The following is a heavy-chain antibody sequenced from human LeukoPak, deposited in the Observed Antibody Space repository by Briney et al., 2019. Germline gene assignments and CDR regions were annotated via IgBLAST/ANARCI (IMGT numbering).Heavy chain of an antibody. CDR2: ISYDGSNK. V-gene: IGHV3-30*03. D-gene: IGHD4-23*01. CDR3: AREDGGNPHDY. Sequence: GGSLRLSCAASGFAFSLFGMNWVRQAPGKGLEWVAVISYDGSNKYYADSVKGRFTISRDNSKNTLYLQMNSLRAEDTAVYYCAREDGGNPHDYWGQGTLVTVSS. J-gene: IGHJ4*02. CDR1: GFAFSLFG.